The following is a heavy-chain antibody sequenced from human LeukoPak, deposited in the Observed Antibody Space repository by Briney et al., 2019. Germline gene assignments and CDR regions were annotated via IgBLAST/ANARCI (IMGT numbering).Heavy chain of an antibody. CDR1: GGSISSYY. J-gene: IGHJ4*02. D-gene: IGHD3-3*01. CDR2: IYTSGST. V-gene: IGHV4-4*09. CDR3: ARLNYDFWSGYYALRFDY. Sequence: SETLSLTCTVSGGSISSYYWSWIRQPPGKGLEWIGYIYTSGSTNYNPSLKSRVTISVDTSKNQFSLKLSSVTAADTAVYYCARLNYDFWSGYYALRFDYWGQGTLVTVSS.